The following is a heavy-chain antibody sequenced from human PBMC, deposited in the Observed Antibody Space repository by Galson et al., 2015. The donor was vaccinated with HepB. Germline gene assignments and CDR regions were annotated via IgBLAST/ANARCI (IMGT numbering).Heavy chain of an antibody. D-gene: IGHD5-18*01. CDR2: ISSSSSTI. V-gene: IGHV3-48*01. Sequence: SLRLSCAASGFTFSSYSMNWVRQAPGKGLEWVSYISSSSSTIYYADSVKGRFTISRDNAKNSLYLQMNSLRAEDTAVYYCARDRVDTAMENSPPTAFDIWGQGTMVTVSS. CDR3: ARDRVDTAMENSPPTAFDI. CDR1: GFTFSSYS. J-gene: IGHJ3*02.